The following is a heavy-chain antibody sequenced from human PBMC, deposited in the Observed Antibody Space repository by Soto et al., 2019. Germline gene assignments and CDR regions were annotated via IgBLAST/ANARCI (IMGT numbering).Heavy chain of an antibody. V-gene: IGHV3-30*18. J-gene: IGHJ6*02. CDR3: GKDTLDCSGGDCPLYYYYGMDV. CDR1: GFTFRSYG. D-gene: IGHD2-15*01. CDR2: ISNDGSNK. Sequence: QVQLVESGGGVVQPGTSLRLSCAAYGFTFRSYGMHWLRQAPGKGLEWLAVISNDGSNKYLADSVKGRLALSRDNSRNTLYLQINSLRVEDTAVYYCGKDTLDCSGGDCPLYYYYGMDVWGQGTTVTVSS.